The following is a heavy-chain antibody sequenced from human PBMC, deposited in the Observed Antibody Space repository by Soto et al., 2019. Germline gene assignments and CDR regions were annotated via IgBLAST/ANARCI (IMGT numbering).Heavy chain of an antibody. CDR1: GGSFSGYY. V-gene: IGHV4-34*01. Sequence: SETLSLTCAVYGGSFSGYYWSWIRQPPGKGLEWIGEINHSGSTNYNPSLKSRVTISVDTSKNQFSLKLSSVTAADTAVYYCARGRTRSRLRVYYYMDVWGKGTTVTVSS. J-gene: IGHJ6*03. CDR2: INHSGST. CDR3: ARGRTRSRLRVYYYMDV.